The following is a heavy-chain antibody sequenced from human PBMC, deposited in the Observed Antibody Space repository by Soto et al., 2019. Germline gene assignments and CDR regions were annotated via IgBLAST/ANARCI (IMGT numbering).Heavy chain of an antibody. J-gene: IGHJ4*02. CDR1: GFTFRWFG. D-gene: IGHD3-10*01. V-gene: IGHV3-30*18. CDR2: ISNDGSNE. Sequence: GGSLRLSCAGSGFTFRWFGMNWVRQAPGKGLEWVARISNDGSNEYYVDSVKGRFTISRDNSKNTLYLQMDSLRAEDTAVYYCAKGEVRGIIPSYFDYWGLGALVTVSS. CDR3: AKGEVRGIIPSYFDY.